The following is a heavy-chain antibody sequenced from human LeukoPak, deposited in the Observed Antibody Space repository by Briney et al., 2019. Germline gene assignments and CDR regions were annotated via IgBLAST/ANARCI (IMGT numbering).Heavy chain of an antibody. CDR1: GFTFSYYA. J-gene: IGHJ2*01. CDR3: ARDRDYGGNRRYFDL. D-gene: IGHD4-23*01. Sequence: GGSLRLSCAASGFTFSYYAMHWVRQAPGKGLEYVSAISTNGGSTYYANSVKGRFTISRDNSKNTLYLQMGSLRAQDMAVYYCARDRDYGGNRRYFDLWGRGTLVTVSS. V-gene: IGHV3-64*01. CDR2: ISTNGGST.